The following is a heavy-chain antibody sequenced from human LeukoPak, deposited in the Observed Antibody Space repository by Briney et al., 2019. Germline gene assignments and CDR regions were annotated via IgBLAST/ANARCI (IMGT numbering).Heavy chain of an antibody. J-gene: IGHJ3*02. CDR2: IFDGVGA. V-gene: IGHV4-59*08. CDR1: GDSISSYY. CDR3: ARHVTISGPSDASDI. Sequence: LVTLSLTCTVSGDSISSYYWSWIRQPPGKGLEWIGHIFDGVGADYNPSLKSRVTISVDTSKNQFSLKLRSVTAADTAVYYCARHVTISGPSDASDIWGQGTMVTVSS. D-gene: IGHD5-24*01.